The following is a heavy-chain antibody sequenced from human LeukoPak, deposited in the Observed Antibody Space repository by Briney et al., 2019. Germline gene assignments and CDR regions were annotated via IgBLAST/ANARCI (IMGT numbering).Heavy chain of an antibody. CDR3: ARVVAGPFYYYFYMDV. Sequence: PSETLSLTCSVSGGFIRSYYWSWIRQSAGKDLEWIGRINTSGSTNYNPSLKSRVTMSVDTSKRQFSLKLSSVTAADTAVYYCARVVAGPFYYYFYMDVWGQGTTVTISS. D-gene: IGHD6-19*01. J-gene: IGHJ6*03. CDR1: GGFIRSYY. CDR2: INTSGST. V-gene: IGHV4-4*07.